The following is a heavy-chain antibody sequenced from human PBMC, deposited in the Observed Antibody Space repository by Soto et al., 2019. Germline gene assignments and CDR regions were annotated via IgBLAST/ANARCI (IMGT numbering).Heavy chain of an antibody. CDR1: GFTFSDFY. CDR2: ISSSGSSI. V-gene: IGHV3-11*01. CDR3: ARGGEGLERSYAFNI. J-gene: IGHJ3*02. Sequence: QGQLVESGGGVVKPGGSLRLACAASGFTFSDFYMSWIRQAPGKGLEWVSYISSSGSSIYYADSVKGRFTISRDNAKKSLFLQMKRLRAEDTALYYCARGGEGLERSYAFNIWGQGTLVTVSS. D-gene: IGHD1-1*01.